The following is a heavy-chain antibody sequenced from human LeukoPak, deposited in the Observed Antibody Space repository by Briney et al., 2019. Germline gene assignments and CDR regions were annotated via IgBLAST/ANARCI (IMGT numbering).Heavy chain of an antibody. CDR2: IKEDGSEK. CDR1: GFTFSNYW. J-gene: IGHJ4*02. CDR3: ARDGQSSGWYGESILFDY. Sequence: GGSLRLSCAASGFTFSNYWMSWVRQAPGTGPEWVAHIKEDGSEKYYVDSVKGRFTISGDNAKNSLYLQMNSLRAEDTAVYYCARDGQSSGWYGESILFDYWGQGTLVTVSS. D-gene: IGHD6-19*01. V-gene: IGHV3-7*01.